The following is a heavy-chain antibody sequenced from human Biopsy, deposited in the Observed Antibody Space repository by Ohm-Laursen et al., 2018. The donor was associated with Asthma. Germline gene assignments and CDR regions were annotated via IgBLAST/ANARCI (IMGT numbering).Heavy chain of an antibody. D-gene: IGHD2-2*01. V-gene: IGHV1-69*13. Sequence: ASVKVVSCKSLGGTFNTYVIGWVRQAPGQGLEWMGGINSVFGTTTYPQKFQDRVTITADDSTSTVYMELSSLRSEDTAVYYCARKAGSCISRTCYSLDFWGQGTLVTVSS. CDR1: GGTFNTYV. CDR3: ARKAGSCISRTCYSLDF. J-gene: IGHJ4*02. CDR2: INSVFGTT.